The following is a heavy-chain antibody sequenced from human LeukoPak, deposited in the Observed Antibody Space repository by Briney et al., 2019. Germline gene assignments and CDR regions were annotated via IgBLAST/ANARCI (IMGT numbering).Heavy chain of an antibody. D-gene: IGHD2-2*01. V-gene: IGHV3-30*18. Sequence: GGSLRLSCAASGFTFSSYGMHWVRQAPGKGLEWVAVISYDGSNKYYADSVKGRFTISRDNSKNTLYLQMNSLRAEDTAVYYCAKDPFSYCSSTSCPAIQDYWGQGTLVTVSS. CDR1: GFTFSSYG. CDR2: ISYDGSNK. CDR3: AKDPFSYCSSTSCPAIQDY. J-gene: IGHJ4*02.